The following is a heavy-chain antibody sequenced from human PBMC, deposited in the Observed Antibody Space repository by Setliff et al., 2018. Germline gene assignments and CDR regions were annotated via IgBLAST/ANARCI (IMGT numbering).Heavy chain of an antibody. CDR1: GGSISSSSYY. V-gene: IGHV4-39*07. CDR2: IYYSGST. Sequence: SETLSLTCTVSGGSISSSSYYWGWIRQPPGKGLEWIGSIYYSGSTYYNPSLKSRVTISVDTSKNKFSLKLSSVTAAHMLVYYCARGALEYQLRPFDYWGQGTLVTVS. J-gene: IGHJ4*02. CDR3: ARGALEYQLRPFDY. D-gene: IGHD2-2*01.